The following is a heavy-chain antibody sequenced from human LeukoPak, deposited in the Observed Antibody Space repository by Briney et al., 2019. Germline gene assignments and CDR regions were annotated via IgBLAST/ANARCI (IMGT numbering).Heavy chain of an antibody. CDR1: GGSISSYC. CDR2: IYYSGSP. V-gene: IGHV4-59*01. D-gene: IGHD7-27*01. J-gene: IGHJ3*01. Sequence: SETLSLTCTISGGSISSYCWSWIRQPPGKGLEWIGYIYYSGSPNYNPSLKSRVTISVDTSKNQFSLKLSSLTAADTAIYYCARHLTGDRLDAFDVWGQGTMVTVSS. CDR3: ARHLTGDRLDAFDV.